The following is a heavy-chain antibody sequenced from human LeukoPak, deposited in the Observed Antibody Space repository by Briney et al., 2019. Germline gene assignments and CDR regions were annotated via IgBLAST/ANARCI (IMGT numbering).Heavy chain of an antibody. D-gene: IGHD5-18*01. CDR3: ARSEYSYGADAFDI. CDR2: IYYSGST. V-gene: IGHV4-39*07. CDR1: GGSISSSSYY. J-gene: IGHJ3*02. Sequence: SETLSLTCTVSGGSISSSSYYWDWIRQPPGKGLEWIGSIYYSGSTYHSPSLKSRVTISVDTSKKQFSLKLSSVTAADTAVYYCARSEYSYGADAFDIWGQGTMVTVSS.